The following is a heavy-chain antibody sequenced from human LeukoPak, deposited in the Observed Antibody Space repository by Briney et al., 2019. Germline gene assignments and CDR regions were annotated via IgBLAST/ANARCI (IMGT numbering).Heavy chain of an antibody. V-gene: IGHV4-59*08. Sequence: SETLSLTCIVSGDSLSSYYWSWIRQPPGKGLEWIGFISYSGSTNHNPSLRSRVTISLDTSRTQFSLHLSFVTAADTAMYYCARHAGLRQCSGGSCYRRAFDIWGQGTVVTVSS. J-gene: IGHJ3*02. CDR3: ARHAGLRQCSGGSCYRRAFDI. D-gene: IGHD2-15*01. CDR1: GDSLSSYY. CDR2: ISYSGST.